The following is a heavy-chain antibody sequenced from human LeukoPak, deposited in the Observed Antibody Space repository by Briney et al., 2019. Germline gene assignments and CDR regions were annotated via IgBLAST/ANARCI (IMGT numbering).Heavy chain of an antibody. J-gene: IGHJ4*02. V-gene: IGHV3-30-3*01. D-gene: IGHD3-22*01. CDR2: ISYDGSNK. Sequence: PGGSLRLSCAASGFTFSSYAMHWVRQAPGKGLEWVAVISYDGSNKYYADSVKGRFTISRDNSKNTLYLQMNSLRAEDTAVYYCAHSPYYYDSSGSPGVYWGQGTLVTVSS. CDR1: GFTFSSYA. CDR3: AHSPYYYDSSGSPGVY.